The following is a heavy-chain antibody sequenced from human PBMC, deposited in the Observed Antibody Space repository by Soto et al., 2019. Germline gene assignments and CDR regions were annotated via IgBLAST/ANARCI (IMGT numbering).Heavy chain of an antibody. CDR3: AMVDVYVTPSPQDV. CDR1: GYTFTRYG. V-gene: IGHV1-18*01. CDR2: INTYNGNT. J-gene: IGHJ6*02. Sequence: QVQLVQSGAEVKNPGASVKVSCKASGYTFTRYGIGWARQAPGQGLEWMGWINTYNGNTNYAQNVQGRVTLTTDTSTRTAYKELRSLRSYDTAIYYCAMVDVYVTPSPQDVWGQGTTVLVSS. D-gene: IGHD3-16*01.